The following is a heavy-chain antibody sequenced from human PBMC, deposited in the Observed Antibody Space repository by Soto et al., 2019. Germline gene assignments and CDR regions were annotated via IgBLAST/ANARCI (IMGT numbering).Heavy chain of an antibody. CDR3: ARGGDVNYYHGMDV. V-gene: IGHV1-18*01. CDR1: GYTFTSYG. J-gene: IGHJ6*02. Sequence: QVQLVQSGGEVKKPGASVKLSCTASGYTFTSYGISWVRQAPGQGLEWMGWISAYNGRTNYAQNVQGRVTMTTATXXRPADRDLRSLRSDDTAVYYCARGGDVNYYHGMDVWGQGTTVTVSS. D-gene: IGHD5-12*01. CDR2: ISAYNGRT.